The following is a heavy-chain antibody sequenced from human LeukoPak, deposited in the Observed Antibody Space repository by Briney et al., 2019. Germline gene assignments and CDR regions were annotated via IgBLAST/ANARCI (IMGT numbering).Heavy chain of an antibody. CDR3: VVSIQAAAIPAFDS. CDR1: GYNFAHN. V-gene: IGHV1-2*02. D-gene: IGHD6-25*01. CDR2: INPKNGGT. J-gene: IGHJ4*02. Sequence: ASVTVFCKASGYNFAHNIHWVRRAPVQGHEFMGWINPKNGGTKYAQNFQGRVTMTRDTSISTVYMELSSLGSDDTAVYYCVVSIQAAAIPAFDSWGQGTLVTVSS.